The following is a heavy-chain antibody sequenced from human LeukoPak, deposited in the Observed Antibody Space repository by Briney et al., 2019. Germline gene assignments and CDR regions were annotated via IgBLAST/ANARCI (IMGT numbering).Heavy chain of an antibody. J-gene: IGHJ5*02. V-gene: IGHV3-9*01. D-gene: IGHD3-10*01. CDR2: ISWNSGST. Sequence: PGRSLRLSCAASGFTFDDYAMHWGRQAPGKGLGWGSGISWNSGSTDYADSVKGRFTISRDTAKNSLYLQMNSLRAEDTAVYYCVRGSPKLLWFGELQGDWFDPWGQGTLVTVSS. CDR3: VRGSPKLLWFGELQGDWFDP. CDR1: GFTFDDYA.